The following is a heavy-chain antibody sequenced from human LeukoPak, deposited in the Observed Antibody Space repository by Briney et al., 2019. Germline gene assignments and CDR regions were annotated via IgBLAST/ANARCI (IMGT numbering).Heavy chain of an antibody. CDR3: ARGRAFDGLNWFDP. V-gene: IGHV1-8*03. CDR2: IDPNSGNT. Sequence: GASVKVSCKASGYTFTGYYMHWMRQAPGQGLEWMGWIDPNSGNTGYAQKFQGRVTITRNTSISTAYMELSSLRSEDTAVYYCARGRAFDGLNWFDPWGQGTLVTVSS. CDR1: GYTFTGYY. D-gene: IGHD3-3*02. J-gene: IGHJ5*02.